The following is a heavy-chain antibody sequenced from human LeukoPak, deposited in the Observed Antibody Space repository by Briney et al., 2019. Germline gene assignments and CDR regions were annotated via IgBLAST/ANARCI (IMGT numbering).Heavy chain of an antibody. CDR1: GDSITGYY. J-gene: IGHJ6*03. V-gene: IGHV4-39*07. Sequence: PSETLSLTCSVSGDSITGYYWGWIRQPPGKGLEWIGNIYYTGNTYYNSSLKSRITISVDTSKNQFSLKLSSVTAADTAVYYCARGLRASRGLYYYYYMDVWGKGTTVTVSS. CDR3: ARGLRASRGLYYYYYMDV. CDR2: IYYTGNT. D-gene: IGHD3-10*01.